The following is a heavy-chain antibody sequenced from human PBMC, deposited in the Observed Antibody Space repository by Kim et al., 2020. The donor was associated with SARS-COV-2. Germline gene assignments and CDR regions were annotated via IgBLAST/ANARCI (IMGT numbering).Heavy chain of an antibody. CDR2: ISSNSSYI. Sequence: GGSLRLSCAASGFTFSSYSMNWVRQAPGKGLEWVSSISSNSSYIYYADSVKGRFTISRDNAKNSLYQQMNSLRAEDTAVYYCARHLDHSSGWYSCGYWGQGTLVTVSS. CDR1: GFTFSSYS. V-gene: IGHV3-21*01. D-gene: IGHD6-19*01. CDR3: ARHLDHSSGWYSCGY. J-gene: IGHJ4*02.